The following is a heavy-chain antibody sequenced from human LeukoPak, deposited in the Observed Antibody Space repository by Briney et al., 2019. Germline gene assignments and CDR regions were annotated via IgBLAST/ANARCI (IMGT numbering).Heavy chain of an antibody. CDR3: ARDGATVVNGAWGYFDL. Sequence: ASVKVSCKASGYTFTSYYMHWVRQAPGQGLEWMGIINPSGGSTSYAQKFQGRVTMTRDTPTSTVYMELSSLRSEDTAVYYCARDGATVVNGAWGYFDLWGRGTLVTVSS. CDR1: GYTFTSYY. V-gene: IGHV1-46*01. J-gene: IGHJ2*01. D-gene: IGHD4-17*01. CDR2: INPSGGST.